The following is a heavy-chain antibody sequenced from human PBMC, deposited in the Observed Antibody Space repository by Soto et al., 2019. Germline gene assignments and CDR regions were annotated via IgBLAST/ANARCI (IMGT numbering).Heavy chain of an antibody. CDR3: AVAPYDSSGYYYFDY. V-gene: IGHV4-59*01. J-gene: IGHJ4*02. CDR2: IYYSGST. CDR1: GASISSYH. D-gene: IGHD3-22*01. Sequence: SATLSLTCTVSGASISSYHWSWIRQPPGKGLEWIGYIYYSGSTSYNPSLKSRVTISVDTSKNQFSLKLSSVTAADTAVYYCAVAPYDSSGYYYFDYWGQGTLVTVSS.